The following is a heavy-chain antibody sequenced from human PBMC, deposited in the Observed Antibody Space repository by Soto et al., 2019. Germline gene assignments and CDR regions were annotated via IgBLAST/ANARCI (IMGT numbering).Heavy chain of an antibody. D-gene: IGHD5-12*01. J-gene: IGHJ3*02. CDR1: GGSISSYY. Sequence: SETLSLTCTVSGGSISSYYWSWIRQPPGKGLEWIGYIYYSGSTNYNPSLKSRVTISVDTSKNQFSLKLSSVTAAETAVYYCARDPLDSGYDAFDIWGQGTMVTVSS. CDR2: IYYSGST. V-gene: IGHV4-59*01. CDR3: ARDPLDSGYDAFDI.